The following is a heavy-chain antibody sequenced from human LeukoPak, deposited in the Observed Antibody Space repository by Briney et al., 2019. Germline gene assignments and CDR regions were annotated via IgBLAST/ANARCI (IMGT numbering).Heavy chain of an antibody. CDR2: IYYSGST. CDR3: XXXXXYGERYFDY. J-gene: IGHJ4*02. CDR1: GGSISSGGYY. Sequence: SETLSLTCTVSGGSISSGGYYWSWIRQHPGKGLEWIGYIYYSGSTYYNPSLKSRVTISVDTSKNQFSLKLSSVTAADTAVYYXXXXXXYGERYFDYWGQGTLVTVSS. D-gene: IGHD4-17*01. V-gene: IGHV4-31*03.